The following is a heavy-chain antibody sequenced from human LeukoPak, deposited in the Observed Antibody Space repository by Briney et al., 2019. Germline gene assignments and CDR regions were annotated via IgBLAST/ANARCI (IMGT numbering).Heavy chain of an antibody. D-gene: IGHD3-3*01. V-gene: IGHV4-39*07. CDR2: IYYSGST. CDR1: GGSISSSSYY. Sequence: SETLSLTCTVSGGSISSSSYYWGWIRQPPGRGLEWIGSIYYSGSTYYNPSLKSRVTISVDTSKNQFSLRLRSVTAADTAVYYCARGSWNYYYYYMDVWGKGTTVTVSS. J-gene: IGHJ6*03. CDR3: ARGSWNYYYYYMDV.